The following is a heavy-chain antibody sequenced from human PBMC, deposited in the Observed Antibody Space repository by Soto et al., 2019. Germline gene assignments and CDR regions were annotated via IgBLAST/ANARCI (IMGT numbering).Heavy chain of an antibody. CDR3: ASYLGEYYDSSGFPAAVY. D-gene: IGHD3-22*01. Sequence: GGSLRLSCAASGFTFSSYSMNWVRQAPGKGLEWVSYISSSSSTIYYADSVKGRFTISRDNAKNSLYLQMNSLRAEDTAVYYCASYLGEYYDSSGFPAAVYWGQGTLVTVSS. V-gene: IGHV3-48*04. J-gene: IGHJ4*02. CDR1: GFTFSSYS. CDR2: ISSSSSTI.